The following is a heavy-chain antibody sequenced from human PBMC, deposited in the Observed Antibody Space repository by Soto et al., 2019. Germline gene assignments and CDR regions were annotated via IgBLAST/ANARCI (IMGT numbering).Heavy chain of an antibody. Sequence: PGGSLRLSWPASGLPFSSTDVSWVRQAPGKGLEWLSVIYARXNTYNAYSVKGRFTISRDNWXNTVYIQMRSLRIEDTAVYYCARDDGLAGRLKGSDDHFYGMDVWGQGTTVTVSS. CDR1: GLPFSSTD. CDR2: IYARXNT. J-gene: IGHJ6*02. V-gene: IGHV3-53*01. D-gene: IGHD6-6*01. CDR3: ARDDGLAGRLKGSDDHFYGMDV.